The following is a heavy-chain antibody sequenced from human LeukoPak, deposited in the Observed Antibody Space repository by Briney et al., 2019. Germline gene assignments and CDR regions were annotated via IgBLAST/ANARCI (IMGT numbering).Heavy chain of an antibody. V-gene: IGHV1-69*13. CDR2: IIPIFGTA. Sequence: ASVKVSCKASGGTFSSYAISWVRQAPGQGLEWMGGIIPIFGTANYAQKFQGRVTITADESTSTAYVELSNLRSEDTAIYYCARDTVASLDYWGQGTLVTVSS. J-gene: IGHJ4*02. D-gene: IGHD6-19*01. CDR1: GGTFSSYA. CDR3: ARDTVASLDY.